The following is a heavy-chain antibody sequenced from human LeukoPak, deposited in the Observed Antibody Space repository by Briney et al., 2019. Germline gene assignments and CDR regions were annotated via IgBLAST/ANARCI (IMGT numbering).Heavy chain of an antibody. Sequence: ASVKVSCKVSGYTLTELSMHWVRQAPGKGLEWMGGFDPEDGETIYAQKFQGRVTMTEDTSTDTAYMELSSLRPEDTAVYYCASLGYCSGGSCCGHWFDPWGQGTLVTVSS. CDR3: ASLGYCSGGSCCGHWFDP. D-gene: IGHD2-15*01. V-gene: IGHV1-24*01. J-gene: IGHJ5*02. CDR1: GYTLTELS. CDR2: FDPEDGET.